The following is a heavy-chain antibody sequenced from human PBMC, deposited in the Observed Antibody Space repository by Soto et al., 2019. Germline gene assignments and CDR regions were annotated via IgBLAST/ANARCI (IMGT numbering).Heavy chain of an antibody. CDR3: ARARSAYEILTGYYIYGMDV. CDR2: IYYSGST. V-gene: IGHV4-59*01. J-gene: IGHJ6*02. D-gene: IGHD3-9*01. Sequence: SETLSLTCTVSGGSISSYYWSWIRQPPGKGLEWIGYIYYSGSTNYNPSLQSRVTISVDTSKNQFSLKLSSVTAADTAVYYCARARSAYEILTGYYIYGMDVWGQETTLTVS. CDR1: GGSISSYY.